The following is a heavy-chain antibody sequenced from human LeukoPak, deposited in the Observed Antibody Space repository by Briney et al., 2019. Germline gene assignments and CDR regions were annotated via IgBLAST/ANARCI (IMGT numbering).Heavy chain of an antibody. CDR3: ARDRYSSSWYPYYYYYYMDV. D-gene: IGHD6-13*01. V-gene: IGHV3-33*01. CDR2: IWYDGSNK. J-gene: IGHJ6*03. Sequence: PGGSLRLSCAASGFTFSSYGMHWVRQAPGKGLEWVAVIWYDGSNKYYADSVKGRFTISRDNSKNTLYLQMNSLRAEDTAVYYCARDRYSSSWYPYYYYYYMDVWGKGTTVTVSS. CDR1: GFTFSSYG.